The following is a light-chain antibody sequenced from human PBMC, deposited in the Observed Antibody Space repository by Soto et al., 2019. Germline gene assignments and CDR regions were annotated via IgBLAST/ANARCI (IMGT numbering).Light chain of an antibody. J-gene: IGKJ2*01. CDR1: QSVSSSY. Sequence: EIVLTQAPGTLSLSPGERATLSCRASQSVSSSYLAWYQKRPGRAPRLLIYGASSRDTGIPARFSGSGSGTEFTLTISSLQSEDFALYYCQQYSQWPLYTFGQGTKVDIK. V-gene: IGKV3-20*01. CDR3: QQYSQWPLYT. CDR2: GAS.